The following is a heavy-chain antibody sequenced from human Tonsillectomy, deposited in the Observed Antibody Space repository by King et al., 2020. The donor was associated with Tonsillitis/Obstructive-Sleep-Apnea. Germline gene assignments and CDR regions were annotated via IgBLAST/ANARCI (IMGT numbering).Heavy chain of an antibody. J-gene: IGHJ3*02. Sequence: VQLVEAGGGVVQPGRSLRLSCAASGFTFSSYAMHWVRQAPGKGLEWVSVISYNGSNKYYADSVKGRFTISRDNSKNTLYLQMNSLIAEDTAVYYCARDNGVAVAGTDANAFDIWGQGTMVTVSS. CDR1: GFTFSSYA. CDR2: ISYNGSNK. D-gene: IGHD6-19*01. CDR3: ARDNGVAVAGTDANAFDI. V-gene: IGHV3-30*01.